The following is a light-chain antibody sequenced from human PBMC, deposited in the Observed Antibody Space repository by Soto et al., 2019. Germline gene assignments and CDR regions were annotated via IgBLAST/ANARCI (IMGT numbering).Light chain of an antibody. V-gene: IGKV3-20*01. J-gene: IGKJ5*01. Sequence: EIVLTQSPGTLSLSPGERATLSCRASQSVSSSYLAWYQQKPGQAPRLLIYGASSRATGIPDRFSGSGSGTDFTLTISRLEPEDFAVYYCQQYGSSPQTCGQGTRLE. CDR2: GAS. CDR1: QSVSSSY. CDR3: QQYGSSPQT.